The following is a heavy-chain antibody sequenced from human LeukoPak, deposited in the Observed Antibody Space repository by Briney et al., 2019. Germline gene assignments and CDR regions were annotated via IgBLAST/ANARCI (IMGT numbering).Heavy chain of an antibody. CDR3: ARGGVQGGATYYFDY. CDR2: ISSSSSTI. J-gene: IGHJ4*02. CDR1: GFTLSDYY. D-gene: IGHD1-26*01. V-gene: IGHV3-11*01. Sequence: GGSLRLSCAASGFTLSDYYMSWIRQAPGKGLEWVSYISSSSSTIYYADSVKGRFTMSRDNAKNSLYLQMNSLRAEDTAVYYCARGGVQGGATYYFDYWGQGTLVTVSS.